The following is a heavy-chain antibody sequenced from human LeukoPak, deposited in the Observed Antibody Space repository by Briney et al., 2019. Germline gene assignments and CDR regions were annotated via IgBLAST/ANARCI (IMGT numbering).Heavy chain of an antibody. J-gene: IGHJ6*02. Sequence: ASVKVSCKASGYTFTSYGISWVRQAPGQGLERMGWISAYNGNTNYAQKLQGRVTMTTDTSTSTAYMELRSLRSDDTAVYYCARDRWFGESYTYYYYGMDVWGQGTTVTVSS. CDR1: GYTFTSYG. D-gene: IGHD3-10*01. V-gene: IGHV1-18*01. CDR2: ISAYNGNT. CDR3: ARDRWFGESYTYYYYGMDV.